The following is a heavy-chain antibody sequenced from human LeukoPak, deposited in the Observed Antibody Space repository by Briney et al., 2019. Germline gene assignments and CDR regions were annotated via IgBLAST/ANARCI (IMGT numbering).Heavy chain of an antibody. CDR1: GFTFSSYG. CDR2: IWYDGSNK. D-gene: IGHD3-9*01. Sequence: PGGSLRLSCAASGFTFSSYGMHWVRQAPGKGLEWVAVIWYDGSNKYYADSVKGRFTISRDNSKNTLYLQMNSLRAEDTAVYYCAATYYDILTGYYPYYYYGMDVWGKGTTVTVSS. J-gene: IGHJ6*04. V-gene: IGHV3-33*01. CDR3: AATYYDILTGYYPYYYYGMDV.